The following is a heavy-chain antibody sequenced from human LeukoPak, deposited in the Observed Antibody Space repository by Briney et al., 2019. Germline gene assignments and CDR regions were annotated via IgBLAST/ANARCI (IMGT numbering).Heavy chain of an antibody. D-gene: IGHD3-22*01. CDR3: ARGSATYYYDSSVLT. CDR1: GFTVSSNY. CDR2: IHSGGNR. V-gene: IGHV3-53*01. Sequence: GGSLRLSCAASGFTVSSNYINWVRQAPGKGLEWVSLIHSGGNRYYADSVKGRFTISRDNSKNTVFLEMNSLRAEDTAVYYCARGSATYYYDSSVLTWVQGTLVTVSS. J-gene: IGHJ4*02.